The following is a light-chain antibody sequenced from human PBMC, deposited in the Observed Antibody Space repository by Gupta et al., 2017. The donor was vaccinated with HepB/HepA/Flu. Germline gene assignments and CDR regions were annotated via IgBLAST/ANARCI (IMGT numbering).Light chain of an antibody. J-gene: IGLJ1*01. Sequence: SYELTQPPSVSVSPGQTASITCSGHKLGDKYACWYQQKPGQSPVLVIYPDNKRPSGIPERFSGSNSGNTDTLTISGTQAVDEAYYYCQAWDTSTSVFGTGTKLTVL. CDR1: KLGDKY. CDR2: PDN. V-gene: IGLV3-1*01. CDR3: QAWDTSTSV.